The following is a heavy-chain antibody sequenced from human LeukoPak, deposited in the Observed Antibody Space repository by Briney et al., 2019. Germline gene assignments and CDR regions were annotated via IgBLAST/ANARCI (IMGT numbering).Heavy chain of an antibody. CDR1: GTSLSTSGMR. J-gene: IGHJ4*02. CDR2: IDWDDNK. V-gene: IGHV2-70*04. Sequence: ESRRTLLTPTQILTLTCTFFGTSLSTSGMRVRWSREPPGKALEWLASIDWDDNKCYGTSLKTRLTISKDPSKSQVVLTMTNMDPVDTATYYCAREYCSGGSCYKDGFDYWGQGTLVTVSS. CDR3: AREYCSGGSCYKDGFDY. D-gene: IGHD2-15*01.